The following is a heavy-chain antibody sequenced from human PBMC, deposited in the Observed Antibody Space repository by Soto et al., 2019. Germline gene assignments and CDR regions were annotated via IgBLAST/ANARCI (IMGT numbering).Heavy chain of an antibody. J-gene: IGHJ4*02. Sequence: PSETLSLTCTVSGGSISSGDYYWSWIHQPPGKGLEWIGYIYYSGSTYYNPSLKSRVTISVDTSKNQFSLKLSSVTAADTAVYYCARALSDIVAPFDYWGQGTLVTVSS. CDR3: ARALSDIVAPFDY. CDR1: GGSISSGDYY. CDR2: IYYSGST. D-gene: IGHD5-12*01. V-gene: IGHV4-30-4*01.